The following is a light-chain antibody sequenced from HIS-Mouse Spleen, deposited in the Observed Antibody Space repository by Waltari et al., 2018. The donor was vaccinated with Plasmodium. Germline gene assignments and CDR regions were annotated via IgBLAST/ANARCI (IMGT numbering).Light chain of an antibody. V-gene: IGKV3-15*01. CDR3: QQYNNWSFT. CDR1: QRFSSN. J-gene: IGKJ3*01. Sequence: EIVMTQSPSTLSVSPGYSATLSCRASQRFSSNLAWYQQKPGQASRLLIYGASTRATGIPARFSGSGSGTEFTLTISSLQSEDFAVYFCQQYNNWSFTFGPGTKVDIK. CDR2: GAS.